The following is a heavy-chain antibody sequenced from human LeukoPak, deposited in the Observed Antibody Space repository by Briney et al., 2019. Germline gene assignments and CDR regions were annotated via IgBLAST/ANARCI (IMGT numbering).Heavy chain of an antibody. CDR1: GGSISSSNW. CDR3: ARDPRYVWGSYRYRGPYYFDY. Sequence: SETLSLTCAVSGGSISSSNWWSWVRQPPGKGLEWIGEIYHSGSTNYNPSLKSRVTISVDTSKNQFSLKLSSVTAADTAVYYCARDPRYVWGSYRYRGPYYFDYWGQGTLVTVSS. CDR2: IYHSGST. D-gene: IGHD3-16*02. V-gene: IGHV4-4*02. J-gene: IGHJ4*02.